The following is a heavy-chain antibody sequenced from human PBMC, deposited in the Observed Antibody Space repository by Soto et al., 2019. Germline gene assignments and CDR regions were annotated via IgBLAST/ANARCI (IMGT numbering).Heavy chain of an antibody. CDR1: GFSLSTSGVG. CDR2: IYWDDYK. Sequence: QITLKESGPTLVKPTQTLTLTCTFSGFSLSTSGVGVGWIRQPPGKALEWLALIYWDDYKDYNPSLKSRLTITKDTSKNYVVLTMSNMDPVDTATYYCAHSDVVLVARHTFDIWGQGTMVTVSS. CDR3: AHSDVVLVARHTFDI. V-gene: IGHV2-5*02. D-gene: IGHD2-8*02. J-gene: IGHJ3*02.